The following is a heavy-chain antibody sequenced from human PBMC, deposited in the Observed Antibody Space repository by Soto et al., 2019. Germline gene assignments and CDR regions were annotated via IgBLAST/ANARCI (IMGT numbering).Heavy chain of an antibody. J-gene: IGHJ4*02. CDR2: ISSSSSTI. CDR1: GFTFSSYS. V-gene: IGHV3-48*02. D-gene: IGHD5-12*01. CDR3: ARDSPDGYTLFDY. Sequence: PGGSLGLSCAASGFTFSSYSMNWVRQSPGKGLEWVSYISSSSSTIYYADSVKGRFTISRDNAKNSLYLQMNSLRDEDTAVYYCARDSPDGYTLFDYWGQGTLVTVSS.